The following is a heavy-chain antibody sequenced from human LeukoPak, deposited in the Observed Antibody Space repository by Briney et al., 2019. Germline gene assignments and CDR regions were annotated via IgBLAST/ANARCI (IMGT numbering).Heavy chain of an antibody. D-gene: IGHD6-19*01. CDR2: IRYDGSNK. CDR1: GFTFSSYG. J-gene: IGHJ4*02. CDR3: AKSPIEGWLAPEGYFDY. Sequence: GGSLRLSCAASGFTFSSYGMHWVRQAPGKGLEWVAFIRYDGSNKYYADSVKGRFTISRDNSKNTLYLQMNSLRAEGTAVYYCAKSPIEGWLAPEGYFDYWGQGTLVTVSS. V-gene: IGHV3-30*02.